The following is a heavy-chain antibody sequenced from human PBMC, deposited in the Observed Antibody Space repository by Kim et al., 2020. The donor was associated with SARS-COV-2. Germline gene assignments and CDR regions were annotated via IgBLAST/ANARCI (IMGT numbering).Heavy chain of an antibody. CDR2: ISYDGSNK. Sequence: GGSLRLSCAASGFTFSSYAMHWVRQAPGKGLEWVAVISYDGSNKYYADSVKGRFTISRDNSKNTLYLQMNSLRAEDTAVYYCARARYSSSLMAFDIWGQG. CDR1: GFTFSSYA. V-gene: IGHV3-30*04. D-gene: IGHD6-13*01. J-gene: IGHJ3*02. CDR3: ARARYSSSLMAFDI.